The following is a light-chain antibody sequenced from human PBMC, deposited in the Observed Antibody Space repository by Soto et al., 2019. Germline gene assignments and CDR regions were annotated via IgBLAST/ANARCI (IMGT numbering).Light chain of an antibody. Sequence: QSALTQPASMSGSPGQSITISCTGTSSDVGGYNYVSWYQQHPGTAPKLMIYDVTDRPSGVSDRFSGSKSGNTASLTISGLRADDEADYYCSSYTSSTTLVFGGGTKLTVL. CDR3: SSYTSSTTLV. J-gene: IGLJ2*01. CDR1: SSDVGGYNY. CDR2: DVT. V-gene: IGLV2-14*03.